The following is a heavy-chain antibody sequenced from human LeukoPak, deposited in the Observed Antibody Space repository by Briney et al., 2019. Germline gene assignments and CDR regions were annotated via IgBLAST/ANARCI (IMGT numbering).Heavy chain of an antibody. D-gene: IGHD1-26*01. CDR2: IYYSGNT. V-gene: IGHV4-39*01. CDR1: GGSVSSSTYY. J-gene: IGHJ4*02. Sequence: SETLSLTGTVSGGSVSSSTYYGGGIRQPPGKGLEWIGSIYYSGNTYYNPSLKSRVTISVDTSKNQFSLRLSSVTAADTAVYYCARHQPHSGSYGGLDSWGQGTLVTVSS. CDR3: ARHQPHSGSYGGLDS.